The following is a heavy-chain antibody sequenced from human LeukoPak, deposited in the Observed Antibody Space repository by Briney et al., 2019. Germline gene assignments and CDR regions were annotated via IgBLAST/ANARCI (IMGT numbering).Heavy chain of an antibody. CDR3: ARAFDDYSNYGSEYFQH. Sequence: GASVKVSCKASGYTFTSYYMHWVRQAPGQGLEWMGIINPSGGSTSYAQKFQGRVTMTRDMSTSTVYMELSSLRSEDTAVYYCARAFDDYSNYGSEYFQHWGQGTLVTVSS. CDR2: INPSGGST. D-gene: IGHD4-11*01. CDR1: GYTFTSYY. V-gene: IGHV1-46*01. J-gene: IGHJ1*01.